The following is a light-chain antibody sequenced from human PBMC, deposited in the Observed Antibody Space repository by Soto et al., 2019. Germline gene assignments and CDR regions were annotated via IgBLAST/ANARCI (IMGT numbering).Light chain of an antibody. CDR1: QSVLYSSNNKNY. V-gene: IGKV4-1*01. Sequence: DIVMTQSPDSLAVSLGERATINCKSSQSVLYSSNNKNYLAWYQQKPGHPPKLLIYWASTRESGVTDRLSGSGSGTDFTLASSSLQAEDVAVYYCQQYYSTPYTFGQGTKLEIK. CDR3: QQYYSTPYT. J-gene: IGKJ2*01. CDR2: WAS.